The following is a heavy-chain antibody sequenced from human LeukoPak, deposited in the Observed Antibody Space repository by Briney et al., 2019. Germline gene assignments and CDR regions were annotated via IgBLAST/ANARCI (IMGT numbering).Heavy chain of an antibody. D-gene: IGHD5-18*01. J-gene: IGHJ4*02. V-gene: IGHV4-34*01. CDR1: GGSFSGYY. Sequence: PSETLSLTCAVYGGSFSGYYWSWIRQPPGKGLEWIGEINHSGSTNYSPSLKSRVTISVDTSKNQFSLKLSSVTAADTAVYYCARHSGYNYGHVDYWGQGTLVTVSS. CDR2: INHSGST. CDR3: ARHSGYNYGHVDY.